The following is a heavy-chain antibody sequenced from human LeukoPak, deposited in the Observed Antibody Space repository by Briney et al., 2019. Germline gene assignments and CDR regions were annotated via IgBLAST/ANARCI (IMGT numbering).Heavy chain of an antibody. D-gene: IGHD2-2*01. J-gene: IGHJ5*02. Sequence: SETLFLTCGVSGYSTSSGYQWAWIRQSPGKGLEWIGSIYHSGSAHYNPSLKSRVTISVETSKNQFSLNMYSVTAADTAVYYCARDPRWLTPDCTSTSCYENYFDPWGQGTLVTVSS. CDR2: IYHSGSA. V-gene: IGHV4-38-2*02. CDR3: ARDPRWLTPDCTSTSCYENYFDP. CDR1: GYSTSSGYQ.